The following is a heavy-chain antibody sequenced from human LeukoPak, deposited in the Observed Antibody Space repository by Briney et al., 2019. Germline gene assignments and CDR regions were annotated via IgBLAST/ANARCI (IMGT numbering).Heavy chain of an antibody. CDR1: GGSISSDGYY. CDR2: IYYSGST. Sequence: SETLSLTCTVSGGSISSDGYYWSWIRQHPGQGLEWIGYIYYSGSTYSNPSLKSRVTISVDTSKTQFSLKLSSVTAADTAVYYCARDSGPTAAAGTILDYWGQGTLVTVSS. J-gene: IGHJ4*02. CDR3: ARDSGPTAAAGTILDY. V-gene: IGHV4-31*03. D-gene: IGHD6-13*01.